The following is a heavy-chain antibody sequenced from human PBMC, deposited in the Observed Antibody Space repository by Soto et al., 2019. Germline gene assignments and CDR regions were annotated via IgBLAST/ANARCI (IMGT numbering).Heavy chain of an antibody. CDR3: ARTPRNEVERLTLRVFFY. D-gene: IGHD1-1*01. Sequence: QITLKESGPTLVKPTQTLTLTCTFSGFTLSTTGVGVGWIRQPPGKALEWLALIYWDDDKRYSPSLQSRLTITKDTSKNQVVLTMTNVDLVDTATYFCARTPRNEVERLTLRVFFYWGHGTLVTVSS. J-gene: IGHJ4*01. CDR2: IYWDDDK. V-gene: IGHV2-5*02. CDR1: GFTLSTTGVG.